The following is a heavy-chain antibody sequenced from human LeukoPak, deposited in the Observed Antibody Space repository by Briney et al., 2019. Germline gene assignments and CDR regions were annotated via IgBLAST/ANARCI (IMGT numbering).Heavy chain of an antibody. CDR1: RFSFNTYW. CDR2: IWYDGSNK. J-gene: IGHJ4*02. D-gene: IGHD6-13*01. V-gene: IGHV3-33*08. Sequence: GGSLRLSCAASRFSFNTYWMHWVRQAPGKGLEWVAVIWYDGSNKYYADSVKGRFTISRDNSKNTLYLQMNSLRAEDTAVYYCAALAAAGTTHSVDYWGQGTLVTVSS. CDR3: AALAAAGTTHSVDY.